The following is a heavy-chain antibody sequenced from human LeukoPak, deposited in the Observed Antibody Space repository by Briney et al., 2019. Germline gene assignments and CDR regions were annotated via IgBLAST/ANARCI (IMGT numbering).Heavy chain of an antibody. CDR3: ASVPYYTSGIEIET. V-gene: IGHV4-59*11. CDR1: GSSISSHY. Sequence: SETLSLTCTVSGSSISSHYWSWIRQPPGKTLEWIGFIYSTGGINYNPSLKSRLTISVDTSKSQFSLKLRSVTAADTAVYYCASVPYYTSGIEIETWGRGTLVTVSS. CDR2: IYSTGGI. D-gene: IGHD3-10*01. J-gene: IGHJ5*02.